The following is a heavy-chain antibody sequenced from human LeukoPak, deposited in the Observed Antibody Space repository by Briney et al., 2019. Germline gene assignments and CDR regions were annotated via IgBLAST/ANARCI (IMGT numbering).Heavy chain of an antibody. CDR1: GFTFSSYW. V-gene: IGHV3-7*01. CDR2: IKQDGREK. J-gene: IGHJ4*02. CDR3: ARATNYYDSSGYLYYFDY. Sequence: PGGSLRLSCAASGFTFSSYWMSWVRHAPGKGLEWVANIKQDGREKYYVDSVKGRFTISRDNAKNSLYLQMNSLRAEDTAVYYCARATNYYDSSGYLYYFDYWGQGTLVTVSS. D-gene: IGHD3-22*01.